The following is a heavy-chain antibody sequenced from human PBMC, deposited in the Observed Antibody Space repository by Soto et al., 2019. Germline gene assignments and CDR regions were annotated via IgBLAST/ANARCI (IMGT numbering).Heavy chain of an antibody. CDR3: AGYVGVGGRRRWFDT. CDR2: ILYNGNS. V-gene: IGHV4-39*01. J-gene: IGHJ5*02. CDR1: GGSITSTSDY. D-gene: IGHD2-15*01. Sequence: PSETLSLTCTVSGGSITSTSDYWGWIRQSPGKGLEWIGNILYNGNSYYNPSLTSRVTMSLDTSKNQFSLKLTSMTAADTAVYFCAGYVGVGGRRRWFDTWGRGTLVTVSS.